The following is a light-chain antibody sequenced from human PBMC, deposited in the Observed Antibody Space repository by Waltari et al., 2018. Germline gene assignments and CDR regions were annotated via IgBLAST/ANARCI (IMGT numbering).Light chain of an antibody. J-gene: IGLJ2*01. Sequence: QSVLTQPPSASGTPGQMVPISFSGSSSNIGSNYVYWYQQLPGTPPKLLIYRNNQRPSGVPDRFSGSKSGTSASLAISGLRSEDEADYYCAAWDDSLSGVVFGGGTKLTVL. V-gene: IGLV1-47*01. CDR1: SSNIGSNY. CDR3: AAWDDSLSGVV. CDR2: RNN.